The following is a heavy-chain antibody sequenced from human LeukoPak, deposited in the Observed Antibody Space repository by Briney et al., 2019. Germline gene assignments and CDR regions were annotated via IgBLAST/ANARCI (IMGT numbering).Heavy chain of an antibody. CDR1: GGSISSSSYY. CDR2: IYYSGST. CDR3: AGSGYSYVLYYFDY. J-gene: IGHJ4*02. V-gene: IGHV4-39*01. D-gene: IGHD5-18*01. Sequence: KPSETLSLTCTVSGGSISSSSYYWGWIRQPPGKGLEWIGSIYYSGSTYYNPSLKSRVTISVDTSKNQFSLKLSSVTAADTAVYYCAGSGYSYVLYYFDYWGQGTLVTVSS.